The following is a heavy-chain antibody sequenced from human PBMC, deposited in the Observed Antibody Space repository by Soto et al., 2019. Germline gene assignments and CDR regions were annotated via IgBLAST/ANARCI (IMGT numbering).Heavy chain of an antibody. J-gene: IGHJ4*02. V-gene: IGHV3-7*04. CDR2: IKEDGSEK. CDR1: VFTFNNYW. Sequence: PGWSLRLSCTTSVFTFNNYWMTWFRQAPGKGLEWVATIKEDGSEKYYGDSLRGRFTISRDNAENSLYLQMNSLRAEDTAVYYCVRARVDYWGQGSLVTVSS. CDR3: VRARVDY.